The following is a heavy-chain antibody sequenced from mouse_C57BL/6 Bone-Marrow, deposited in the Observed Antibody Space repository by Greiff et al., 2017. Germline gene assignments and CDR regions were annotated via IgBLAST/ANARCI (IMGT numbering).Heavy chain of an antibody. V-gene: IGHV1-55*01. CDR2: IYPGSGST. D-gene: IGHD2-2*01. Sequence: QVQLQQPGAELVKPGASVKMSCKASGYTFTSYWITWVKQRPGQGLEWIGDIYPGSGSTNYNEKFKSKATLTVDTSSSTAYMRLSSLTSEDSAVYYCARRLRRGPWFAYWGQGTLVTVSA. J-gene: IGHJ3*01. CDR1: GYTFTSYW. CDR3: ARRLRRGPWFAY.